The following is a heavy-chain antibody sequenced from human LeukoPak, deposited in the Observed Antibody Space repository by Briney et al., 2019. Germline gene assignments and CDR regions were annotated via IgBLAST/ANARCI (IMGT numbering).Heavy chain of an antibody. Sequence: PSETLSLTCAVYGGSFSGYYWSWIRQPAGKGLEWIGRIYTSGSTNYNPSLKSRVTMSVDTSKNQFSLKLSSVTAADTAVYYCARDLVSPWVLDAFDIWGQGTMVTVSS. CDR3: ARDLVSPWVLDAFDI. CDR2: IYTSGST. CDR1: GGSFSGYY. D-gene: IGHD3-22*01. J-gene: IGHJ3*02. V-gene: IGHV4-4*07.